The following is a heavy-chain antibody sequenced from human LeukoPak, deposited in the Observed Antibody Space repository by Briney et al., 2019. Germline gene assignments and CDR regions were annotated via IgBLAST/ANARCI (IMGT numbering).Heavy chain of an antibody. J-gene: IGHJ3*02. CDR1: GLTFSAYG. CDR2: IWPDGSNK. D-gene: IGHD6-13*01. V-gene: IGHV3-33*01. CDR3: ASAAGAFDN. Sequence: GTSLRLSCAASGLTFSAYGMHWVRQAPGKGLEWVAVIWPDGSNKYYADSVRGRFTISRDNSKNTVYLQMNTLIIEDTAMYYCASAAGAFDNWGQGTMITVSS.